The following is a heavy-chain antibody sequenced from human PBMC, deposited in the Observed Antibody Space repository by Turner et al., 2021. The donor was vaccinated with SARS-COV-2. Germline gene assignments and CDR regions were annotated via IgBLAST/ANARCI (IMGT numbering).Heavy chain of an antibody. D-gene: IGHD3-22*01. V-gene: IGHV4-59*01. CDR2: IYYSGST. Sequence: QLQLQESGPGLVKPSETLSLTCTVSGGSIRSYYWSWIRQPPGKGLEWIGYIYYSGSTNYNPSLKSRVTISVDTSKNQFSLKLSSVTAADTAVYYCASYYYDSSGYHYAFDYWGQGTLVTVSS. J-gene: IGHJ4*02. CDR1: GGSIRSYY. CDR3: ASYYYDSSGYHYAFDY.